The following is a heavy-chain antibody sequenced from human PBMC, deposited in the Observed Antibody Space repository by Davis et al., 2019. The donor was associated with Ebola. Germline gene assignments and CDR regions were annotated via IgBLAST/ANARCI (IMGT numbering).Heavy chain of an antibody. J-gene: IGHJ3*02. Sequence: GESLKISCQDSGNSFTSHWIGWVRQMPGKGLEWMGIIYPGDSDTRYSPSFQGQVTISADKSMKTAFLQWSSLKASDSGMYYCASLRRTITGMDDGFDIWGQGTMVTVS. V-gene: IGHV5-51*01. CDR2: IYPGDSDT. CDR1: GNSFTSHW. D-gene: IGHD2-8*02. CDR3: ASLRRTITGMDDGFDI.